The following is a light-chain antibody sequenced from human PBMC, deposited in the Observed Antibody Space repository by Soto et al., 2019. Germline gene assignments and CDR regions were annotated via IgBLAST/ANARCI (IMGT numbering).Light chain of an antibody. CDR1: QTVSDNS. CDR3: QQRSNWPLT. Sequence: EIVLTQLPGTLSLSPGERATLSCRASQTVSDNSLAWYQQKVGRAPRALIYGASNRATGIPDRFSGGGSGTDFTLTISRLEPEDFAVYYCQQRSNWPLTFGGGTKVDIK. CDR2: GAS. J-gene: IGKJ4*01. V-gene: IGKV3D-20*02.